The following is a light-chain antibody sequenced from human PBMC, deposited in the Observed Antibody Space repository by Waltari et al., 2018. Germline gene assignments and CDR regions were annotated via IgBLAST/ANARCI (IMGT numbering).Light chain of an antibody. CDR3: CSYAGSSTHVL. V-gene: IGLV2-23*02. J-gene: IGLJ2*01. Sequence: QSALTQPASVSGSPGQSITISCPGTSSDVGGYNYVSWYQQYPDKAPKLMIYDVSKRPSGFSSRFSGSKSGNTASLTISGLQAKDEADYYCCSYAGSSTHVLFGGGTKLTVL. CDR2: DVS. CDR1: SSDVGGYNY.